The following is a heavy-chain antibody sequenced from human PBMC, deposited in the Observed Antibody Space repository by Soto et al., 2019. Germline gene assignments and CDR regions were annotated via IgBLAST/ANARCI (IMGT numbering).Heavy chain of an antibody. CDR3: AHTRRYSCSGGSCYPFDY. CDR2: IYWDDDK. Sequence: QITLKESGPTLVKPTQTLTLTCTFSGFSLSTSGVGVGWIRQPPGKALEWLALIYWDDDKRYSPSLKSRLTITKDPAKTQVVLTMTNMEPVDTATYYWAHTRRYSCSGGSCYPFDYWGQGTLVTVSS. V-gene: IGHV2-5*02. D-gene: IGHD2-15*01. CDR1: GFSLSTSGVG. J-gene: IGHJ4*02.